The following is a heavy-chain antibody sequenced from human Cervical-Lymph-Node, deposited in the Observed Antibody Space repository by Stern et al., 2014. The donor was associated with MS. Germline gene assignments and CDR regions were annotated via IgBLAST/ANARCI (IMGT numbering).Heavy chain of an antibody. V-gene: IGHV3-30*14. CDR2: VIYNGTNK. CDR3: AKYAQSFDS. D-gene: IGHD2-2*01. CDR1: GFTFKSYT. Sequence: VQLVESGGGVVQPGRSLRLSCAASGFTFKSYTMQWVRQAPGKGLEWVAVVIYNGTNKYYADSVKGRFTISRDNSKNTLFLQMNSLRPEGSAVYYCAKYAQSFDSWGQGTLVTVSS. J-gene: IGHJ4*02.